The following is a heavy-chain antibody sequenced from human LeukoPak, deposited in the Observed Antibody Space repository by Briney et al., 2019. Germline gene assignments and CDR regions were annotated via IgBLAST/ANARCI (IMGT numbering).Heavy chain of an antibody. V-gene: IGHV3-21*04. Sequence: GGSLRLSCAASGFMFSSYGINWVRQAPGKGLEWVSYISVSSTYIHYADSVKGRFTISRDNAENSLYLQMNSLRAEDTAVYYCAKAWRYSSGSGYLDYWGQGTLVTVSS. CDR2: ISVSSTYI. D-gene: IGHD6-19*01. CDR1: GFMFSSYG. CDR3: AKAWRYSSGSGYLDY. J-gene: IGHJ4*02.